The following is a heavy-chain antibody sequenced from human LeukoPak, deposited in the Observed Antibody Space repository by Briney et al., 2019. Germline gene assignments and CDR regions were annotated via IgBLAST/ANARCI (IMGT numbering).Heavy chain of an antibody. Sequence: PGRSLRLSCAASGFTFSSYAMHWVRQAPGKGLEWVAVISYDGSNKYYADSVKGRFTISRDNSKNTLYLQMDSLRAEDTAVYYCARAPQWVRNYYYYMDVWGKGTTVTVSS. CDR1: GFTFSSYA. J-gene: IGHJ6*03. CDR3: ARAPQWVRNYYYYMDV. D-gene: IGHD1-14*01. V-gene: IGHV3-30*04. CDR2: ISYDGSNK.